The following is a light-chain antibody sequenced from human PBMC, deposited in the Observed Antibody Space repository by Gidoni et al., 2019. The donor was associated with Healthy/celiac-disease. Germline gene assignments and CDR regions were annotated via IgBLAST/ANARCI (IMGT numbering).Light chain of an antibody. Sequence: QPVLTQPPSVSAAPGQKVPISCSGSSSNIGNNYVSWYQQLPGTAPKLLIYDNNKRPSGIPDRFSGSKSGTSATLGITGLQTGDEADYYCGTWDSSLSVVVFGGGTKLTVL. J-gene: IGLJ2*01. CDR3: GTWDSSLSVVV. CDR2: DNN. V-gene: IGLV1-51*01. CDR1: SSNIGNNY.